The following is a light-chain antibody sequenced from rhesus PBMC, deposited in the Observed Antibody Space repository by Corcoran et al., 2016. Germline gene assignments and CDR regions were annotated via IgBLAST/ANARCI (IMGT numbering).Light chain of an antibody. CDR1: QGISSY. CDR2: YAN. CDR3: QQGYSTPWT. J-gene: IGKJ1*01. Sequence: DIQMSQSPSSLSASVGDRVTITCRASQGISSYLNWYQQKPGKAPKLLVYYANSLASGVPSMFSGRGSRTDYTLTTSSLQPEDFATYYCQQGYSTPWTFGQGSKVEVK. V-gene: IGKV1-32*03.